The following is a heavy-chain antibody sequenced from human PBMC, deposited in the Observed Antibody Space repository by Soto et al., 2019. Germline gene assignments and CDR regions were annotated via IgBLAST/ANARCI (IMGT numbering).Heavy chain of an antibody. CDR3: ARDLPQGRTSSDKTYYDFWSGYYDPPARSPSNWFDP. CDR2: IIPRFNTP. Sequence: SVKVSCKASGGTDVFNNYPVSWVRQAPGQGLEWMGAIIPRFNTPDYAQRFQGRVTMTRDTSTSTVYMELSSLRSEDTAVYYCARDLPQGRTSSDKTYYDFWSGYYDPPARSPSNWFDPWGQGTLVTVSS. CDR1: GGTDVFNNYP. J-gene: IGHJ5*02. V-gene: IGHV1-69*05. D-gene: IGHD3-3*01.